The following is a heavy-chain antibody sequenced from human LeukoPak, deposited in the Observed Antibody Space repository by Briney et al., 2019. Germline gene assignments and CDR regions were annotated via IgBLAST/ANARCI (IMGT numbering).Heavy chain of an antibody. CDR1: GYTFTGYY. V-gene: IGHV1-2*02. J-gene: IGHJ4*02. CDR2: INPNSGGT. CDR3: ARGGRYGDSHFEY. Sequence: ASVKVSCKASGYTFTGYYMHWVRQAPGQGLEWMGWINPNSGGTNYAQKLQGRVTMTTDTSTSTAYMELRSLRSDDTAVYYCARGGRYGDSHFEYWGQGTLVTVSS. D-gene: IGHD4-17*01.